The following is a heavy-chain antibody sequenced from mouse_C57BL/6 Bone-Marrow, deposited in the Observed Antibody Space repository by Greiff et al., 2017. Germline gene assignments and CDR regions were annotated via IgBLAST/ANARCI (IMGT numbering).Heavy chain of an antibody. V-gene: IGHV1-80*01. Sequence: VKLVESGAELVKPGASVKISCKASGYAFSSYWMNWVKQRPGKGLEWIGQIYPGDGDTNYNGKFKGKATLTADKSSSTAYMQLSSLTSEDSAVYFCARLITTVVAFDYWGQGTTLTVSS. CDR2: IYPGDGDT. CDR3: ARLITTVVAFDY. D-gene: IGHD1-1*01. CDR1: GYAFSSYW. J-gene: IGHJ2*01.